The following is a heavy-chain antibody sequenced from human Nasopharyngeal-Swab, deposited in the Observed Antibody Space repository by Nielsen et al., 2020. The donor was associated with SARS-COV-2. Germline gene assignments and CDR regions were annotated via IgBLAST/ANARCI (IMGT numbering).Heavy chain of an antibody. J-gene: IGHJ3*02. CDR1: GGSISSYY. Sequence: GSLRLSCTVSGGSISSYYWSWIRQPPGKGLERIGYIYYSGSTNYNPSLKSRVTISVDTSKNQFSLKLSSVTAADTAVYYCARVGYCSSTSCYPTALDAFDIWGQGTMVTVSS. D-gene: IGHD2-2*03. CDR3: ARVGYCSSTSCYPTALDAFDI. CDR2: IYYSGST. V-gene: IGHV4-59*01.